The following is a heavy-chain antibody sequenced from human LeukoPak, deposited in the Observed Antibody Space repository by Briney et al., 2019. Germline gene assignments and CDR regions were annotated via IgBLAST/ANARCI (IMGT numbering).Heavy chain of an antibody. CDR3: ARGEGAARHYYYYYMDV. J-gene: IGHJ6*03. D-gene: IGHD6-6*01. CDR2: TYCRSKWYN. CDR1: GDSVSSNSAA. V-gene: IGHV6-1*01. Sequence: SQTLSLTCAISGDSVSSNSAAWNWIRQSPSRGLEWLGRTYCRSKWYNDYAVSVKSRITINPDTSKNQFSLQLNSVTPEDTAVYYCARGEGAARHYYYYYMDVWGKGTTVTVSS.